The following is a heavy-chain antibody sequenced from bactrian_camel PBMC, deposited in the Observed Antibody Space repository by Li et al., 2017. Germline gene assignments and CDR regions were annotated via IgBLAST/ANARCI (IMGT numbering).Heavy chain of an antibody. J-gene: IGHJ4*01. CDR3: DRLHIMELLEGPRFPSL. CDR2: IYTGGGTT. CDR1: GYPYSSNY. V-gene: IGHV3S1*01. D-gene: IGHD1*01. Sequence: HVQLVESGGGSVQAGGSLRLSCVASGYPYSSNYMGWFRQAPGKEREGVAAIYTGGGTTYYALREGPIHHLRRQHQENGVPANEHPETRGHCHVLLCDRLHIMELLEGPRFPSLLGPGDPGHRL.